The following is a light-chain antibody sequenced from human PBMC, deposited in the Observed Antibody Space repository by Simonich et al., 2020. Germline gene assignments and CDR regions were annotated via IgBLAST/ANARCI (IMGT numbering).Light chain of an antibody. J-gene: IGKJ3*01. CDR2: DAS. CDR1: KGISSA. CDR3: QQFNSYPRT. V-gene: IGKV1-13*02. Sequence: AIQLTQSPSSLSASVGDRVTITCRASKGISSALAWYQQKPGKAPNLLIYDASSLESGVPSRFSGSGSGTDFTLTISSLQPEDFATYYCQQFNSYPRTFGPGTKVDIK.